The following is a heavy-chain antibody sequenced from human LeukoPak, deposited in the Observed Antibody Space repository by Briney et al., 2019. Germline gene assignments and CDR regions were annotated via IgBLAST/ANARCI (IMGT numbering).Heavy chain of an antibody. J-gene: IGHJ4*02. V-gene: IGHV4-38-2*02. Sequence: SETLSLTCTVSGGSISTYYWSWIRQPPGKGLEWIGSIYHSGSTYYNPSLKSRVTISVDTSKNQFSLKLSSVTAADTAVYYCARDKKVKDGSPFDYWGQGTLVTVSS. CDR3: ARDKKVKDGSPFDY. CDR2: IYHSGST. CDR1: GGSISTYY. D-gene: IGHD3-10*01.